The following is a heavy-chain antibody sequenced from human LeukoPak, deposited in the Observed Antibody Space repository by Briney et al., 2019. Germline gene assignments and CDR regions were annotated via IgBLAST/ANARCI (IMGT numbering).Heavy chain of an antibody. D-gene: IGHD3-10*01. J-gene: IGHJ5*02. CDR1: GGSISSCGYS. Sequence: PSETLSLTCAVSGGSISSCGYSWSWIRQPPGKGLEWIGYIYHSGSTYYNPSLKSRVTISVDRSKNQFSLKLSSVTAADTAVYYCARGAYGSGIGSWFDPWGQGTLVTVSS. CDR3: ARGAYGSGIGSWFDP. CDR2: IYHSGST. V-gene: IGHV4-30-2*01.